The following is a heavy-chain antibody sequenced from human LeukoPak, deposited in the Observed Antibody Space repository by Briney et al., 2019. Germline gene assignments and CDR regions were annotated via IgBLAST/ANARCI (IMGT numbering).Heavy chain of an antibody. J-gene: IGHJ3*02. CDR2: IYYKGST. CDR1: GGSISSSSYY. CDR3: ARDPGSDFWSGYYAPGGFDI. D-gene: IGHD3-3*01. Sequence: SETLSLTCTVSGGSISSSSYYWGWIRQTPGKGLEWIGSIYYKGSTYYNPSLKRRVTISLDTSKNLFSLKLNSVTAADTAVYYCARDPGSDFWSGYYAPGGFDIWGQGTMVTVSS. V-gene: IGHV4-39*07.